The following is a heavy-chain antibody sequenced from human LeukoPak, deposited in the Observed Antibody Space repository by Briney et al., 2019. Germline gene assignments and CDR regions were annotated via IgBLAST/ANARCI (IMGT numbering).Heavy chain of an antibody. J-gene: IGHJ4*02. D-gene: IGHD6-19*01. Sequence: ASVKVSCKASGGTFSTSAINWVRQAPGQGLEWMGRIVPIFGLAHYSQTFLGRITITADKSTNTAYMEMSSLRSEDSAVYYCAIPGGQWLEAPYDYWGQGTLVTVSS. CDR2: IVPIFGLA. CDR1: GGTFSTSA. V-gene: IGHV1-69*04. CDR3: AIPGGQWLEAPYDY.